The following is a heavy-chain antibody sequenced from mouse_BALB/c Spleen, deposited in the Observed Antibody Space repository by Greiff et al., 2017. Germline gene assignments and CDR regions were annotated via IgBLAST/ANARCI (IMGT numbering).Heavy chain of an antibody. CDR3: ARMGTGTAWFAY. D-gene: IGHD4-1*01. CDR2: IYPGDGDT. Sequence: QVQLQQSGAELARPGASVKLSCKASGYTFTSYGMQWVKQRPGQGLEWIGAIYPGDGDTKYTQKFKGKATLTADKSSSTAYMQLSSLASEDSAVYYCARMGTGTAWFAYWGQGTLVTVSA. CDR1: GYTFTSYG. J-gene: IGHJ3*01. V-gene: IGHV1-87*01.